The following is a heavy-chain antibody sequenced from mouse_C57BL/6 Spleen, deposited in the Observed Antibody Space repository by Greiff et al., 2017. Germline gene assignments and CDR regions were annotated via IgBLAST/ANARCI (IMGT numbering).Heavy chain of an antibody. Sequence: EVHGVESGGDLVKPGGSLKLSCAASGFTFSSYGMSWVRQTPDKRLEWVATISSGGSYTYYPDSVKGRFTISRDNAKNTLYLQMSSLKSEDTAMYYCARQVYYDYAYFDYWGQGTTLTVSS. J-gene: IGHJ2*01. CDR2: ISSGGSYT. CDR3: ARQVYYDYAYFDY. D-gene: IGHD2-4*01. CDR1: GFTFSSYG. V-gene: IGHV5-6*01.